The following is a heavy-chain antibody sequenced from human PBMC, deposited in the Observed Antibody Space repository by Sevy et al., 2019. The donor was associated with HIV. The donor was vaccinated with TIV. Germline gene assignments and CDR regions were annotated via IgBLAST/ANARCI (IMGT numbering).Heavy chain of an antibody. D-gene: IGHD1-1*01. CDR2: IKSKTDMGTR. V-gene: IGHV3-15*01. CDR3: ACGIGTSDFDL. J-gene: IGHJ4*02. Sequence: GSLRLSCTTSGFTFSDAWMNWVRQAPGKGLGWVARIKSKTDMGTRDCAAPVKGRFSISREDSKNTVYLQMTSLKDEDTGVYFCACGIGTSDFDLWGQGTLVTVSS. CDR1: GFTFSDAW.